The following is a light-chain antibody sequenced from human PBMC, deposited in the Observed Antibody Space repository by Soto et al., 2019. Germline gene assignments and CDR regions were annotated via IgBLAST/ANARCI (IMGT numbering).Light chain of an antibody. CDR1: QDIRNF. Sequence: DIPMPQSPASLSASVGDRVTMTCQATQDIRNFVAWYQQKPGKPPKLLIHAASTFQSEVPTRFSGSRSGTDFTLTTSSLEPEDVATYSCEKDRRVPVFGPGNKVEI. J-gene: IGKJ3*01. V-gene: IGKV1-27*01. CDR3: EKDRRVPV. CDR2: AAS.